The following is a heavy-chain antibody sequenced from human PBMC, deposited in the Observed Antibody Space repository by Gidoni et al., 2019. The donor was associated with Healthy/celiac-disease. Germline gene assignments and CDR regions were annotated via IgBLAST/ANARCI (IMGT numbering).Heavy chain of an antibody. CDR1: GFTFSSYA. Sequence: EVQLLESGGGLVQPGGSLRLSCAASGFTFSSYAMSWVRQAPGKGLAWVSAISGSGGSTDYADSVKGRFTISRDNSKDTLYLQMNSLGAEDTAVYYCAKGFRDMVRGGPHNYWGFDPWGQGTLVTVSS. V-gene: IGHV3-23*01. CDR2: ISGSGGST. D-gene: IGHD3-10*01. CDR3: AKGFRDMVRGGPHNYWGFDP. J-gene: IGHJ5*02.